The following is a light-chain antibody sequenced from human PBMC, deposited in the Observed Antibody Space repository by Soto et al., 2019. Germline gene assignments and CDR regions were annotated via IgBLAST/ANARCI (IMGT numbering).Light chain of an antibody. CDR2: GAS. V-gene: IGKV3-15*01. Sequence: EIVLTQSPATLSVSPGERATLSCRASQDVSTNLAWYQQKPGQSPRLLIYGASTRATDIPARFSGSGSGTEFTLTISSLQSEHFAVYYCQQYNNWPPPITFGQGTRLDIK. CDR1: QDVSTN. CDR3: QQYNNWPPPIT. J-gene: IGKJ5*01.